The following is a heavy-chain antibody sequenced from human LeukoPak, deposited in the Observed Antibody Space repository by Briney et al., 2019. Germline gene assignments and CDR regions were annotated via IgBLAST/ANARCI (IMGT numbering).Heavy chain of an antibody. CDR2: IYYSGST. CDR1: GGSISSYY. D-gene: IGHD3-3*01. V-gene: IGHV4-59*01. J-gene: IGHJ4*02. CDR3: ARDPYFWSGYYNFDY. Sequence: RTSETLSLTGTVSGGSISSYYWSWIRQPPGKGLEWIGYIYYSGSTNYNPSLKSRVTISVDTSKNQFSLKLSSVTAADTAVYYCARDPYFWSGYYNFDYWGQGTLVTVSS.